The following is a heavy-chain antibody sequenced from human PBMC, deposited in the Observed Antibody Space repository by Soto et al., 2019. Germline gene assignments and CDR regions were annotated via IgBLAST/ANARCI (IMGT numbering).Heavy chain of an antibody. CDR3: AKGGYCTDGSCYTEFGP. V-gene: IGHV3-9*01. CDR1: GFTFDDYP. CDR2: ITWNSANV. Sequence: GGSLRLSCTASGFTFDDYPMHWVRQRPGQGLEWVSGITWNSANVGYADSVRGRFTISRDNAKNSLFLQMDNLRPEDTAFYFCAKGGYCTDGSCYTEFGPRGQGTLVTVSS. J-gene: IGHJ5*02. D-gene: IGHD2-15*01.